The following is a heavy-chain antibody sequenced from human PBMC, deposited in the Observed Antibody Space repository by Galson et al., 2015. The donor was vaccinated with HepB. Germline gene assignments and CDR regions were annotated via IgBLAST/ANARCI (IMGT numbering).Heavy chain of an antibody. V-gene: IGHV3-30*04. CDR1: GFTFSSYA. CDR2: ISYDGSNK. CDR3: AREDDPSSWYLYSGSYLGSAFDI. Sequence: SLRLSCAASGFTFSSYAMHWVRQAPGKGLEWVAVISYDGSNKYYADSVKGRFTISRDNSKNTLYLQMNSLRAEDTAVYYCAREDDPSSWYLYSGSYLGSAFDIWGQGTMVTVSS. D-gene: IGHD1-26*01. J-gene: IGHJ3*02.